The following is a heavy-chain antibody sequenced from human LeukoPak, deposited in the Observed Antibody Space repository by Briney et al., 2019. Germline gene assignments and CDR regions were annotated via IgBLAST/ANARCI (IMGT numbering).Heavy chain of an antibody. V-gene: IGHV1-69*05. CDR3: ASNYGGRDPFYYYYMDV. Sequence: ASVKVSCKASGGTFSSYAISWVRQAPGQGLEWMGGIIPIFGTANYAQKFQGRVTITTDESTSTAYMELSSLRSEDTAVYYCASNYGGRDPFYYYYMDVWGKGTTVSVPS. J-gene: IGHJ6*03. CDR1: GGTFSSYA. D-gene: IGHD4-23*01. CDR2: IIPIFGTA.